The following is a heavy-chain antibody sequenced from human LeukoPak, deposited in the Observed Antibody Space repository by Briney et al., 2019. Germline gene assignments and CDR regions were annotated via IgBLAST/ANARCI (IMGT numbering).Heavy chain of an antibody. D-gene: IGHD3-9*01. V-gene: IGHV1-8*01. Sequence: ASVKVSCKASEYTFTSYDINWVRQATGQGLEWMGWMNPNSGNTGYAQKFQGRVTMTRNTSISTAYMELSSLRSEDTAVYYCARVPPLYYDILTGYYRKYYFDYWGQGTLVTVSS. CDR1: EYTFTSYD. CDR2: MNPNSGNT. J-gene: IGHJ4*02. CDR3: ARVPPLYYDILTGYYRKYYFDY.